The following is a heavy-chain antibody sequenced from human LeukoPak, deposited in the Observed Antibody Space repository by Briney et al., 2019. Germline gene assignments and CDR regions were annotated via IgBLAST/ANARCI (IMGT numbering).Heavy chain of an antibody. D-gene: IGHD5-12*01. CDR2: IYYSGST. V-gene: IGHV4-30-4*01. CDR1: GGPISSGGYY. CDR3: ARAGGYDPTYFDY. Sequence: SETLSLTCTVSGGPISSGGYYWSWIRQPPGKGLEWIGYIYYSGSTYYNPSLKSRVTISVDTSKNQFSLKLSSVTAADTAVYYCARAGGYDPTYFDYWGQGTLVAVSS. J-gene: IGHJ4*02.